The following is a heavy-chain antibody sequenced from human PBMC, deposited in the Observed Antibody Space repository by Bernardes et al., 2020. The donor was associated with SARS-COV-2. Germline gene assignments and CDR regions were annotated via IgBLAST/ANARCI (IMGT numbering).Heavy chain of an antibody. V-gene: IGHV3-20*04. CDR3: VRQLAFCRPSGYSRIPNVFDS. D-gene: IGHD3-3*02. CDR1: GFTFDNYG. CDR2: VSWNGDYI. Sequence: GGSLRLSCAASGFTFDNYGMGWVRQAPGKGPEWVSSVSWNGDYIYYEDSVKGRFTISRDNARNSLFLQMNSLTVGDTAFYYCVRQLAFCRPSGYSRIPNVFDSWGRGILVTVSS. J-gene: IGHJ4*02.